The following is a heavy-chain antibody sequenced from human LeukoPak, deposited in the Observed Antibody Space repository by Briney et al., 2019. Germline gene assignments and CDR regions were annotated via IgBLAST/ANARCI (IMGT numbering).Heavy chain of an antibody. J-gene: IGHJ5*02. CDR3: ARYGPNWFDP. CDR1: GGSISSYY. CDR2: IYYSGST. D-gene: IGHD4-17*01. Sequence: SETLSLTCTVSGGSISSYYWSWIRQPPGEGLEWIGYIYYSGSTNYNPSLKSRVTISVDTSKNQFSLKLSSVTAADTAVYYCARYGPNWFDPWGQGTLVTVSS. V-gene: IGHV4-59*08.